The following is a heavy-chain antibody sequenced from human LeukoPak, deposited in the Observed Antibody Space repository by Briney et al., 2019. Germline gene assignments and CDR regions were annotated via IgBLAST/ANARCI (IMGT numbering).Heavy chain of an antibody. CDR2: IYHSGGI. D-gene: IGHD3-22*01. CDR1: GGSISSGDYY. J-gene: IGHJ3*02. Sequence: SQTLSLTCTVSGGSISSGDYYWSWIRQHPGKGLEWIGYIYHSGGIYYNPSLKSRVTISVDTSKNQFSLKLSSVTAADTAVYYCASYYDSRGYHDAFDIWGHGTMVTVSS. V-gene: IGHV4-31*03. CDR3: ASYYDSRGYHDAFDI.